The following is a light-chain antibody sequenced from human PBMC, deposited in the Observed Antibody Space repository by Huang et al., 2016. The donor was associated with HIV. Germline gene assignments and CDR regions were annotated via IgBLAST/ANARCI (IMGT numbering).Light chain of an antibody. CDR1: QSFSNN. Sequence: EIVMTQSPGTLSVSPGERATLSCRASQSFSNNLAWYQQKPGQAPRLLIDGASLRATGLPARFSGSGSGTEFTLTISSLQSEDFAVYYCQQYNNWPTTFGPGTKVDIK. J-gene: IGKJ3*01. CDR2: GAS. CDR3: QQYNNWPTT. V-gene: IGKV3-15*01.